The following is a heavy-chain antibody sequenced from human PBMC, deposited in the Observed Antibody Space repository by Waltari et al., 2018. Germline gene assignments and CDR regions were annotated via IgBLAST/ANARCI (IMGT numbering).Heavy chain of an antibody. CDR3: ARATLTQAYSGSYPDAFDI. CDR1: GYSISSGYY. V-gene: IGHV4-38-2*01. J-gene: IGHJ3*02. CDR2: IYHSGNT. Sequence: QVHLQESGPGLVKPSETLSLTCAVSGYSISSGYYWCWIRQPPGKGLEWIGSIYHSGNTHYNPSLKSRVTISVDTSKNQFSLKLSSVTAADTAVYYCARATLTQAYSGSYPDAFDIWGQRTMVTVSS. D-gene: IGHD1-26*01.